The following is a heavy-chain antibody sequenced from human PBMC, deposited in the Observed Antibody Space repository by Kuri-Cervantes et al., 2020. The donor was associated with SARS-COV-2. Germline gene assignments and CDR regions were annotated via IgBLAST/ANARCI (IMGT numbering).Heavy chain of an antibody. V-gene: IGHV4-59*12. CDR3: ARAMIVSWFDP. J-gene: IGHJ5*02. CDR1: GGSFSGYY. CDR2: IYYSGST. D-gene: IGHD3-22*01. Sequence: ESLKISCAVYGGSFSGYYWSWIRQPPGKGLEWIGYIYYSGSTNYNPSLKSRVTISVDTSKNQFSLKLSSVTAADTAVYYCARAMIVSWFDPWGQGTLVTVSS.